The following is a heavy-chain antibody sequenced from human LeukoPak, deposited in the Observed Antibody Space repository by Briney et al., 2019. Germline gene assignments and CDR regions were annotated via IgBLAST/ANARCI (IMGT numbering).Heavy chain of an antibody. CDR1: GFTFRSYS. V-gene: IGHV3-21*01. D-gene: IGHD2-2*02. J-gene: IGHJ4*02. CDR2: IDSSSTYI. Sequence: PGGSLRLSCAASGFTFRSYSFNWVRQAPGKGLEWVSSIDSSSTYIYYADSLKGRFTISRDNAKNSLYLQMNSLRAEDTAVYYCAREHATAISGFDYWGQGTLVTVSS. CDR3: AREHATAISGFDY.